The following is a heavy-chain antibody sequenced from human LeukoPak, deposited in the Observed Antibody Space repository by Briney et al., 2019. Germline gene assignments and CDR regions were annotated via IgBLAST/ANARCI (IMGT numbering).Heavy chain of an antibody. CDR1: GGSISGYY. Sequence: PSETLSLTCTVSGGSISGYYWNWIRQPAGKGLEWIGRIYTSGSTNHNPSLKSRVTMSVDTSKNQFSLNLFSVTAADTAVYYCARDLGGYNYGYSFDYWGQGTLVTVSS. J-gene: IGHJ4*02. V-gene: IGHV4-4*07. D-gene: IGHD5-18*01. CDR3: ARDLGGYNYGYSFDY. CDR2: IYTSGST.